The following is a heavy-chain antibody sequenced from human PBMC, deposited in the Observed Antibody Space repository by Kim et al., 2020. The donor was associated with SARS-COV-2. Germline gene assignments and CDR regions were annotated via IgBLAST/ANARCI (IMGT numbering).Heavy chain of an antibody. CDR3: LRELTSSYYFDY. V-gene: IGHV1-46*01. CDR1: GYRFTSYH. J-gene: IGHJ4*02. CDR2: IKSSADFT. D-gene: IGHD3-9*01. Sequence: ASVKVSCKASGYRFTSYHIHWFRQSPGQGLERMGIIKSSADFTLYAQNFQDRVTITRDTSTTTVYVELSSLKSGDTVIYYRLRELTSSYYFDYWSQGTLVTV.